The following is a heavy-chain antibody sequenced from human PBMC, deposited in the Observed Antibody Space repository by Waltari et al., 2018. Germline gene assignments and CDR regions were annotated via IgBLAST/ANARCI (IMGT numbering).Heavy chain of an antibody. Sequence: EVQLLESGGGLVQPGGSLRLSCAASGSTFSSYAMSWVRQAPGTGLEWVSAISGSGGSTYYADSVKGRFTISRDNSKNTLYLQMNSLRAEDTAVYYCAKDRAPPIFGVVDPADYWGQGTLVTVSS. J-gene: IGHJ4*02. D-gene: IGHD3-3*01. CDR3: AKDRAPPIFGVVDPADY. V-gene: IGHV3-23*01. CDR2: ISGSGGST. CDR1: GSTFSSYA.